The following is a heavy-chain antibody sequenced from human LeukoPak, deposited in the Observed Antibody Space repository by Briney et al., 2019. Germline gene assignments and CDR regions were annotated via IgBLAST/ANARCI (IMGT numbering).Heavy chain of an antibody. CDR3: AGDRATSYFDY. CDR1: GFTFRSHG. V-gene: IGHV3-33*01. CDR2: IWYDGSNK. D-gene: IGHD1-26*01. J-gene: IGHJ4*02. Sequence: GGSLRLSCAASGFTFRSHGMHWVRQAPGKGLEWVAFIWYDGSNKYYTDSVKGRFTISRDNSKNTLYLQMNSLRAEDTAVHYCAGDRATSYFDYWGRGALVTISS.